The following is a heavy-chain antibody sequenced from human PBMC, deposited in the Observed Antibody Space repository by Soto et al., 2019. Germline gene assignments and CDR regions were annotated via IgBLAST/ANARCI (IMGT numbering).Heavy chain of an antibody. Sequence: GGSLRLSCAASGFTFSSYGMHWVRQAPGKGLEWVAVISYDGSNKYYADSVKGRFTISRDNSKNTLYLQMNSLRAEDTAVYYCAKGPILRAVAGTEGDIDYWGQGTLVTVS. V-gene: IGHV3-30*18. CDR2: ISYDGSNK. CDR1: GFTFSSYG. D-gene: IGHD6-19*01. CDR3: AKGPILRAVAGTEGDIDY. J-gene: IGHJ4*02.